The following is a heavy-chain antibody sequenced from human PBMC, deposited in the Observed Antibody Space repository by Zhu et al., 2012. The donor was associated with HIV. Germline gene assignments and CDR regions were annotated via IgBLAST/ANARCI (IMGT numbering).Heavy chain of an antibody. D-gene: IGHD3/OR15-3a*01. CDR2: INHRGTT. V-gene: IGHV4-34*01. CDR1: DESFNGHY. CDR3: ARGRSPDFSRPAQYFGPVMNQSHLLPGVWLDV. J-gene: IGHJ6*03. Sequence: QVHLQQWGAGLLKPSETLSLTCAVYDESFNGHYWTWIRQAPGKGLEWIGEINHRGTTNYNPSLTSRVTISVDTSKKXFSLQLNSVTAADTAVYYCARGRSPDFSRPAQYFGPVMNQSHLLPGVWLDVWANGTTVTVSS.